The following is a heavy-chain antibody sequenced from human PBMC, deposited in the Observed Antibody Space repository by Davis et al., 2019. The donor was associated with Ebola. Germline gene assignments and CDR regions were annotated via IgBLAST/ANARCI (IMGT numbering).Heavy chain of an antibody. Sequence: GESLKISCAASGFTFNNYAMNWVRQASGKGLEWVGRIRSKANSYATAYAASVKGRFTISRDDSKNTAYLQMNSLKTEDTAVYYCTRTSGSSYYYGMDVWGQGTTVTVSS. V-gene: IGHV3-73*01. CDR3: TRTSGSSYYYGMDV. D-gene: IGHD3-22*01. CDR1: GFTFNNYA. CDR2: IRSKANSYAT. J-gene: IGHJ6*02.